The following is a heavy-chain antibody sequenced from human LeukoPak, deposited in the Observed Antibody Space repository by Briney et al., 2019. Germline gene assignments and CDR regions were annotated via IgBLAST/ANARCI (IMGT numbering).Heavy chain of an antibody. CDR3: ARIPGYDFWSGYPFDP. J-gene: IGHJ5*02. V-gene: IGHV3-21*01. CDR1: GFTFSSYS. Sequence: GGSLRLSCAASGFTFSSYSMNWVRQAPGKGLEWVSSISSSSSYIYYADSVKGRFTISRDNSKNTLYLQMNSLRAEDTAVYYCARIPGYDFWSGYPFDPWGQGTLVTVFS. D-gene: IGHD3-3*01. CDR2: ISSSSSYI.